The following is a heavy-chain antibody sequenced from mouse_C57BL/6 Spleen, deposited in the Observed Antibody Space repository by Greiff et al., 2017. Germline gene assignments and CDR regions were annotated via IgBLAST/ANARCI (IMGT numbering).Heavy chain of an antibody. V-gene: IGHV1-53*01. CDR2: INPSNGGT. Sequence: VQLQQPGTELVKPGASVKLSCKASGYTFTSYWMHWVKQRPGQGLEWIGNINPSNGGTNYNEKFKSKATLTVDKSSSTAYMQLSSLTSEDSAVFYCARIYYGNYGWYFDVWGTGTTVTVSS. D-gene: IGHD2-1*01. CDR3: ARIYYGNYGWYFDV. CDR1: GYTFTSYW. J-gene: IGHJ1*03.